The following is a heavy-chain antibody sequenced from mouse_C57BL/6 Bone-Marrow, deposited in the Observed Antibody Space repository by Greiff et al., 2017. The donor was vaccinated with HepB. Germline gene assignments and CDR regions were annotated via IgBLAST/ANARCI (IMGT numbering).Heavy chain of an antibody. D-gene: IGHD2-3*01. CDR3: VRHMNYDAKCD. V-gene: IGHV10-1*01. CDR1: GFSFNTYA. CDR2: LRSKSNNYAT. J-gene: IGHJ4*01. Sequence: EVQLVESGGGLVQPKGSLKLSCAASGFSFNTYAMNWVRQASGKGLEGVARLRSKSNNYATYYADSVKDSFTISRDNSESMLYLQMNNVNTEDTAMYYCVRHMNYDAKCDWGQGTTVTVA.